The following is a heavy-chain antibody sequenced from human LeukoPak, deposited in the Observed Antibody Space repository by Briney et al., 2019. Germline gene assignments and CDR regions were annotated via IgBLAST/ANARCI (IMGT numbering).Heavy chain of an antibody. Sequence: GGSLRLSCAASGFTFNSYEMNWVRQAPGKGLEWLSYIGSSGATRYYADSVEGRFTVSRDNAKNSLYLQMNSLRAEDTAVYYCARSITIFGVVIIEEYYFDYWGQGTLVTVSS. CDR2: IGSSGATR. CDR3: ARSITIFGVVIIEEYYFDY. D-gene: IGHD3-3*01. V-gene: IGHV3-48*03. CDR1: GFTFNSYE. J-gene: IGHJ4*02.